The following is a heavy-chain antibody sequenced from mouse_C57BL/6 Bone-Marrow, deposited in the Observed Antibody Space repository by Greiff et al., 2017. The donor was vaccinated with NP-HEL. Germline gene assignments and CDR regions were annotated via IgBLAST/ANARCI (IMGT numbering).Heavy chain of an antibody. J-gene: IGHJ2*01. V-gene: IGHV1-82*01. Sequence: VQRVESGPELVKPGASVKISCKASGYAFSSSWMNWVKQRPGKGLEWIGRIYPGDGDTNYNGKFKGKATLTADKSSSTAYMQLSSLTSEDSAVYFCAGYDYAGDYFDYWGQGTTLTVSS. CDR3: AGYDYAGDYFDY. CDR1: GYAFSSSW. CDR2: IYPGDGDT. D-gene: IGHD2-4*01.